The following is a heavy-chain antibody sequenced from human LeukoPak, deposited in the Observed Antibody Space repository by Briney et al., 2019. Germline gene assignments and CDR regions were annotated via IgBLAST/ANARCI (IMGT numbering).Heavy chain of an antibody. CDR3: AELGITMIGGV. J-gene: IGHJ6*04. V-gene: IGHV3-7*01. CDR1: GFTFSTYW. Sequence: GGSLRLSCAASGFTFSTYWMSWVRQAPGKGLEWVANIKEDGSEKYYVDSVKGRFTISRDNAKNSLYLQMNSLRAEDTAVYYCAELGITMIGGVWGKGTTVTISS. D-gene: IGHD3-10*02. CDR2: IKEDGSEK.